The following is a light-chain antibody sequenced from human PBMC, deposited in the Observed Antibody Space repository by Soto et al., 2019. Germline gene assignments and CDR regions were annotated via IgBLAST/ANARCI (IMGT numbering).Light chain of an antibody. J-gene: IGKJ5*01. Sequence: DIQMTQSPSSLSASVGDRVTITCRACQGIGNHLAWFQQEPGKAPKSLIYGVSGLHSGVPSKFRVSGSGTDFTLTIYSVQPEDFATYYCQQYDSYPTFGQGTRLASK. CDR3: QQYDSYPT. CDR2: GVS. V-gene: IGKV1-16*02. CDR1: QGIGNH.